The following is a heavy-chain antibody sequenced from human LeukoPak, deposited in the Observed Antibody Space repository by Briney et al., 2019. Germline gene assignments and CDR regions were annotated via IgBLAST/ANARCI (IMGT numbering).Heavy chain of an antibody. CDR3: AKAEGYDILTGLDY. J-gene: IGHJ4*02. CDR1: GFTFSSYA. Sequence: GGSLRLSCATSGFTFSSYAMSWVRQAPGKGLEWVSGIGASGGSTYYADSVKGRFTTSRDNSKNTLYLQMNSLRTEDTAVYYCAKAEGYDILTGLDYWGQGTLVTVSS. D-gene: IGHD3-9*01. CDR2: IGASGGST. V-gene: IGHV3-23*01.